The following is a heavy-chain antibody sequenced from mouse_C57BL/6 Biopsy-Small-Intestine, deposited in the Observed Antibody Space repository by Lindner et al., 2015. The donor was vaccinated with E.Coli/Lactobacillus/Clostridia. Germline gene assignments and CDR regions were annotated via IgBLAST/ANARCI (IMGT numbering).Heavy chain of an antibody. Sequence: VQLQESGPELVKPGASVKMSCKASGYIFTDYYMFWVKQSHGKSLEWIGYIYPKNGGNGSSQKFKDKATLTVDKSSNTVYMELRSLTSEDSAVYYCARDSNYADYYALDYWGQGTSVTVSS. CDR3: ARDSNYADYYALDY. V-gene: IGHV1-34*01. D-gene: IGHD2-5*01. CDR1: GYIFTDYY. J-gene: IGHJ4*01. CDR2: IYPKNGGN.